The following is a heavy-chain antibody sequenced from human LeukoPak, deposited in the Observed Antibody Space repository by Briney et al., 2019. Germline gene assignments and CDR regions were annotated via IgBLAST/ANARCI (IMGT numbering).Heavy chain of an antibody. V-gene: IGHV4-30-4*01. CDR1: GGSISSGDYY. D-gene: IGHD3-10*01. Sequence: SETLSLTRTVSGGSISSGDYYWSWIRQPPGKGLEWIGYIYYSGSTYYNPSLKSRVTISVDTSENQFSLKLSSVTAADTAVCYCARDYYGSGSYYPNWFDPWGQGTLVTVSS. J-gene: IGHJ5*02. CDR3: ARDYYGSGSYYPNWFDP. CDR2: IYYSGST.